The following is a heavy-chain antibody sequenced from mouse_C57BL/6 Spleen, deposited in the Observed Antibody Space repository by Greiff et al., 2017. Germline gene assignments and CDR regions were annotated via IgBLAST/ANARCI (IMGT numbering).Heavy chain of an antibody. CDR3: ARAPYYYGSSYGYYYAMDY. D-gene: IGHD1-1*01. CDR1: GFTFSDYG. CDR2: ISSGSSTI. Sequence: EVQLVESGGGLVKPGGSLKLSCAASGFTFSDYGMHWVRQAPEKGLEWVAYISSGSSTIYYADTVKGRFTISRDNAKNTLFLQMTSLRSEDTAMYYCARAPYYYGSSYGYYYAMDYWGQGTSVTVSS. V-gene: IGHV5-17*01. J-gene: IGHJ4*01.